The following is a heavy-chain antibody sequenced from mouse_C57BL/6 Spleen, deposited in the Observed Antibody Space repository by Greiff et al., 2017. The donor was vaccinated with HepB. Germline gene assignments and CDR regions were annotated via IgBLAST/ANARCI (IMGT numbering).Heavy chain of an antibody. CDR3: ARRRDDYNWYFDV. Sequence: EVKLVESGPGLVKPSQSLSLTCSVTGYSITSGYYWNWIRQFPGNKLEWMGYISYDGSNNYNPSLKNRISITRDTSKNQFFLKLNSVTTEDTATYYCARRRDDYNWYFDVWGTGTTVTVSS. D-gene: IGHD2-4*01. V-gene: IGHV3-6*01. CDR1: GYSITSGYY. CDR2: ISYDGSN. J-gene: IGHJ1*03.